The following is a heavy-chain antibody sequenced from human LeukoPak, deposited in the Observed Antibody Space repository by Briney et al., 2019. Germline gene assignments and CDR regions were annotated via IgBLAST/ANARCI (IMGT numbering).Heavy chain of an antibody. J-gene: IGHJ5*02. Sequence: ASVKVSCKASGYTFTSYYMHRGRQAPGQGVEWMGIINPSGGSTSYAQKFQGRVTMTRDTSTSTVYMELSSLRSEDTAVYYCARAELLWFGEGNRWGQGTLDTVSS. V-gene: IGHV1-46*03. D-gene: IGHD3-10*01. CDR3: ARAELLWFGEGNR. CDR1: GYTFTSYY. CDR2: INPSGGST.